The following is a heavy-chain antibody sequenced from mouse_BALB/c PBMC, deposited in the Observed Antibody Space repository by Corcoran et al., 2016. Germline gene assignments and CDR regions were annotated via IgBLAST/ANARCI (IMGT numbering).Heavy chain of an antibody. Sequence: QIQLVQSGPELKKPGETVKISCKASGYTFTNYGMNWVKQAPGKGLKWMGWINTYTGEPTYADDFKGRFAFSLETSASTAYLQINNLKNEDTATYFCKRYDYYFDYWGQGTTLTVSS. CDR3: KRYDYYFDY. V-gene: IGHV9-3-1*01. CDR1: GYTFTNYG. D-gene: IGHD2-14*01. J-gene: IGHJ2*01. CDR2: INTYTGEP.